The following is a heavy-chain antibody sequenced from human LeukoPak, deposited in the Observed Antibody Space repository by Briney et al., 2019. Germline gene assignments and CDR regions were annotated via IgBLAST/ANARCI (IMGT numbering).Heavy chain of an antibody. Sequence: PSETLSLTCTVSGGSISSSSYYWSWIRQPAGKGLEWIGRIYASGSTNYNPSLKSRVTISVDTSKNQFSLKLSSVTAADTAVYYCVRGIYCSSTSCQVSGYMDVWGKGTTVTVSS. CDR1: GGSISSSSYY. CDR3: VRGIYCSSTSCQVSGYMDV. CDR2: IYASGST. V-gene: IGHV4-61*02. D-gene: IGHD2-2*01. J-gene: IGHJ6*03.